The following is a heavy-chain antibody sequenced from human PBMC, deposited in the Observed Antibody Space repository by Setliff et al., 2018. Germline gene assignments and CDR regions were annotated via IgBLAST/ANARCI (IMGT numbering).Heavy chain of an antibody. D-gene: IGHD3-10*01. CDR1: GGSISSGDHY. CDR3: ARSGDYGSGRLSP. V-gene: IGHV4-61*02. CDR2: IHASGST. J-gene: IGHJ5*02. Sequence: SETLSLTCTVSGGSISSGDHYWSWIRQPAGKGLEWIGRIHASGSTNYNPSLKSRVTISVDTSKNQFSLKLTAVTAADTAVYYCARSGDYGSGRLSPWGQGTRVTVS.